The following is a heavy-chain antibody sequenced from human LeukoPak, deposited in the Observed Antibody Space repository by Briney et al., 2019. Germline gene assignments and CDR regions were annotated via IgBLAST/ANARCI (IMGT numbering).Heavy chain of an antibody. Sequence: PSETLSLTCTVSGYSISSGYYWGWIRQPPGKGLEWIGSGSTYYNPSLKSRVAISVDTSKNQFSLKLSSVTAADTAVYYCARIVVGAFDIWGQGTMVTVSS. J-gene: IGHJ3*02. CDR2: SGST. D-gene: IGHD1-26*01. V-gene: IGHV4-38-2*02. CDR3: ARIVVGAFDI. CDR1: GYSISSGYY.